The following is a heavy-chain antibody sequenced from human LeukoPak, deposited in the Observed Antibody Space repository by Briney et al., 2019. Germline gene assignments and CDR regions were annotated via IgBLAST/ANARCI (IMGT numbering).Heavy chain of an antibody. CDR2: IYSGST. V-gene: IGHV3-53*01. CDR3: ARTTEAHSWRTRYYDYYMDV. J-gene: IGHJ6*03. CDR1: GLTVSSNS. D-gene: IGHD6-13*01. Sequence: GGSLRLSCTVSGLTVSSNSMSWVRQAPGKGLEWVSFIYSGSTHYSDSVKGRFTISRDNSKNTLYLQMNSLRAEDTAVYYCARTTEAHSWRTRYYDYYMDVWDKGTTVTVSS.